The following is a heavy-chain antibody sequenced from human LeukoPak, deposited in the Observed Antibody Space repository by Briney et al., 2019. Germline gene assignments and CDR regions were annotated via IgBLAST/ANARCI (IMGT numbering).Heavy chain of an antibody. J-gene: IGHJ5*02. D-gene: IGHD2-8*01. Sequence: GGSLRLSCAASGSTFSSYSMNWVRQAPGKGLEWVSSISSSSSYIYYADSVKGRFTISRDNAKNSLYLQTNSLRAEDTAVYYCARGYCTNGVCYLPWFDPWGQGTLVTVSS. CDR2: ISSSSSYI. CDR1: GSTFSSYS. V-gene: IGHV3-21*01. CDR3: ARGYCTNGVCYLPWFDP.